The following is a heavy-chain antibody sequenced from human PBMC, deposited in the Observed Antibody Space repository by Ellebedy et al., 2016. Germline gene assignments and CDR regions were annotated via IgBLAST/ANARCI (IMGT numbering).Heavy chain of an antibody. CDR1: GFTVSSNY. J-gene: IGHJ6*02. D-gene: IGHD3-3*01. CDR3: AKDSTIFGVVIVINYGMDV. CDR2: ISGSGGST. Sequence: GGSLRLSXAASGFTVSSNYMSWVRQAPGKGLEWVSAISGSGGSTYYADSVKGRFTISRDNSKNTLYLQMNSLRAEDTAVYYCAKDSTIFGVVIVINYGMDVWGQGTTVTVSS. V-gene: IGHV3-23*01.